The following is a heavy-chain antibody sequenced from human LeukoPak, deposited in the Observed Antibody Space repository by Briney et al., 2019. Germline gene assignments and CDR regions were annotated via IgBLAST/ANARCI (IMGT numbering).Heavy chain of an antibody. CDR2: ISAYNGNT. CDR3: ARDRAAAVAGTNFDY. CDR1: GYTFTSYG. J-gene: IGHJ4*02. Sequence: ASVTVSCKASGYTFTSYGISWVRQAPGQGLEWMGWISAYNGNTNYAQRLQGRVTMTTDTSTSTAYMELRSLRSDDTAVYYCARDRAAAVAGTNFDYWGQGTLVTVSS. D-gene: IGHD6-19*01. V-gene: IGHV1-18*04.